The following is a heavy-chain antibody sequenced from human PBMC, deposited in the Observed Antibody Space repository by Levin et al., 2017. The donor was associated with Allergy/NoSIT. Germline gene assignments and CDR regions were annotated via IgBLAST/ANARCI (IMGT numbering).Heavy chain of an antibody. CDR2: ISSSGTTI. CDR1: GFTFSTYS. Sequence: GGSLRLSCAASGFTFSTYSMNWVRQAPGKGLEWVSYISSSGTTIYYADSVKGRFTISRDNAKNSLYLQMNSLKDEETAVYYCARDRNYYDSSGTYEKNWFFDLWGRGTLVTVSS. D-gene: IGHD3-22*01. J-gene: IGHJ2*01. V-gene: IGHV3-48*02. CDR3: ARDRNYYDSSGTYEKNWFFDL.